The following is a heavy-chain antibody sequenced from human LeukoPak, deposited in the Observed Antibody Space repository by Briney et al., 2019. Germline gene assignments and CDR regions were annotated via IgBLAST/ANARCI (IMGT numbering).Heavy chain of an antibody. CDR3: ARGGLGHYGAYDAFDI. Sequence: GRSLRLSCAASGFTFSSYAMHWVRQAPGKGLEWVAVISYDGSNKYYADSVKGRFTISRDNSKNTLYLQMNSLRAEDTAVYYCARGGLGHYGAYDAFDIWGQGTMVTVSS. CDR1: GFTFSSYA. V-gene: IGHV3-30*04. J-gene: IGHJ3*02. D-gene: IGHD4-17*01. CDR2: ISYDGSNK.